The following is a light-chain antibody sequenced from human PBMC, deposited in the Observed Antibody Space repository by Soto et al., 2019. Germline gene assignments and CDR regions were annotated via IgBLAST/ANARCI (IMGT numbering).Light chain of an antibody. CDR2: SNN. CDR3: AAWDDSLFGWV. V-gene: IGLV1-44*01. Sequence: QPVLTQPPSASGTPGQRVTISCSGSSSNIGSHTVDWFQQLPGTAPKLLIHSNNQRPSGVPDRFSGSKSGTSASLAISGLQSDDEADYYCAAWDDSLFGWVFGGGTQLTVL. CDR1: SSNIGSHT. J-gene: IGLJ3*02.